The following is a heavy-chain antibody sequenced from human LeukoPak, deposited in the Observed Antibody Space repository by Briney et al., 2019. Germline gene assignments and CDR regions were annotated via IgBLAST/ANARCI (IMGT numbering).Heavy chain of an antibody. CDR2: IYYSGST. J-gene: IGHJ4*02. Sequence: SETLSLTCTVSGGSISSYYWSWIRQPPGKGLEWVGYIYYSGSTNYNPSLKSRVTISVDTSKIQFPLKLSSVTAADAAVYYCAGVGVGALDYWGQGTLVTVSS. CDR3: AGVGVGALDY. D-gene: IGHD1-26*01. CDR1: GGSISSYY. V-gene: IGHV4-59*01.